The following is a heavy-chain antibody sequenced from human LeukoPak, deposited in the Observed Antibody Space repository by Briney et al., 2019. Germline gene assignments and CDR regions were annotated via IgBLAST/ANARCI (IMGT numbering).Heavy chain of an antibody. Sequence: LPGRSLSLSCKASGFTFNTSGMHWVRQAPGKGLEWVAVIAYDGSNKYYADYVKGRFTISRDNSKNTLFLQMNSLQSEDSAVYYCAKVHNSGWFYFVSWGLRTLVIVSS. CDR1: GFTFNTSG. V-gene: IGHV3-30*18. J-gene: IGHJ4*02. D-gene: IGHD6-19*01. CDR2: IAYDGSNK. CDR3: AKVHNSGWFYFVS.